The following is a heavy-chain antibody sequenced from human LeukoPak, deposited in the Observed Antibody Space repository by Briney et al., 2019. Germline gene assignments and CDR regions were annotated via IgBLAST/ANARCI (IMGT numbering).Heavy chain of an antibody. D-gene: IGHD3-22*01. CDR2: INPSDDST. Sequence: ASVKVTCKASGYTFNSSYMHWVRQAPGQGLEWMGIINPSDDSTRYAQKFQGRVTMTKDTSTNTVYMHLSSLSSDDTAVYYCARAYYESSAYRHAVYFDYWGQGTLVTVSS. J-gene: IGHJ4*02. V-gene: IGHV1-46*02. CDR1: GYTFNSSY. CDR3: ARAYYESSAYRHAVYFDY.